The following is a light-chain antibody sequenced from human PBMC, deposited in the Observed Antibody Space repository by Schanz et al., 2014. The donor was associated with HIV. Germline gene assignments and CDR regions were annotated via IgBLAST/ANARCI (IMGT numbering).Light chain of an antibody. CDR2: GAS. CDR3: QQYNNWPWT. J-gene: IGKJ1*01. Sequence: EIVMTQSPATLSVSPGERATLSCRASQSVGSNLAWYQQRPGQAPRLLIYGASTRATDIPARFTGSGSGTEFTLTISSLQSEDFAVYYCQQYNNWPWTFGQGTRV. V-gene: IGKV3-15*01. CDR1: QSVGSN.